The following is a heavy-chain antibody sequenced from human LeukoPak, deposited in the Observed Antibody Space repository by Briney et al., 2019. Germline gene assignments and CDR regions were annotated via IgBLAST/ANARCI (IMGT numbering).Heavy chain of an antibody. J-gene: IGHJ3*02. CDR2: ISAYNGNT. D-gene: IGHD4-17*01. CDR1: GYTFITYG. V-gene: IGHV1-18*01. Sequence: GASVNVPCKASGYTFITYGLSWVRQAPGQGLEWMGWISAYNGNTNIAQKFQGRVTMTTDTSTSTVYMELRSLRSDDTAVYYCARNGDSGALDIWGQGTMVTVSS. CDR3: ARNGDSGALDI.